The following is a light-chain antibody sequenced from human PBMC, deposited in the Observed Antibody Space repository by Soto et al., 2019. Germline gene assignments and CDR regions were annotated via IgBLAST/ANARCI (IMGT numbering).Light chain of an antibody. CDR1: QSVSSSY. Sequence: EIVLTQSPGTLYLSPGERATLSCRASQSVSSSYLAWYQQKPGQAPRLLIYGASSRATGIPDRFSGSGSGTHFTLTISRLEPEDVAVYYCQQYGSSLLTFGGGTKVEIK. CDR2: GAS. V-gene: IGKV3-20*01. CDR3: QQYGSSLLT. J-gene: IGKJ4*01.